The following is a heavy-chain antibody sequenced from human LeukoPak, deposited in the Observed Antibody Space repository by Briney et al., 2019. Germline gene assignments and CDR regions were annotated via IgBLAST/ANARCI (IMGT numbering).Heavy chain of an antibody. Sequence: GGSLRLSCAASGFTFRSYSMNWVRQAPGKGLEWVSSISSSSGYIYYADSLKGRFTISRDNAKNSLYLQMNSLTAEDTAVYYCARGAGSGSFSTTIDCWGQGTLVTVSS. CDR2: ISSSSGYI. V-gene: IGHV3-21*01. D-gene: IGHD1-26*01. J-gene: IGHJ4*02. CDR3: ARGAGSGSFSTTIDC. CDR1: GFTFRSYS.